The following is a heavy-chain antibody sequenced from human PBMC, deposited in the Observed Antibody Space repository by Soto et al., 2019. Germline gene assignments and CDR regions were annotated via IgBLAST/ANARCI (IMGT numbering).Heavy chain of an antibody. CDR2: ITPSGPT. V-gene: IGHV4-34*02. CDR3: ASAQLAVAGWGS. J-gene: IGHJ5*02. D-gene: IGHD6-19*01. CDR1: GRYFTGFY. Sequence: QVQLQQWGAGLLKPSETMSLTCGVYGRYFTGFYWSWIRQPPGKGLEWLGEITPSGPTDYNPSLKSRLTISVETSRQQFSLKLTSVTAAYTAVYDCASAQLAVAGWGSWGQGTLVTVSS.